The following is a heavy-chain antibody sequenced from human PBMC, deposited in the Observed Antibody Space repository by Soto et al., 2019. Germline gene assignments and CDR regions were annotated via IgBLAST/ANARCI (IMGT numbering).Heavy chain of an antibody. J-gene: IGHJ4*02. CDR2: IGSAGDT. CDR3: ARGYLGSFDY. D-gene: IGHD7-27*01. Sequence: EVQLVESGGGLVQPGGSLRLSCAASGFTFSSYAVYWVRQPTGKGLEWVSVIGSAGDTYYPGSVKGRFTISRENAKNSLYLQMNSLRAEDTAVYYCARGYLGSFDYWGQGTLVTVSS. CDR1: GFTFSSYA. V-gene: IGHV3-13*01.